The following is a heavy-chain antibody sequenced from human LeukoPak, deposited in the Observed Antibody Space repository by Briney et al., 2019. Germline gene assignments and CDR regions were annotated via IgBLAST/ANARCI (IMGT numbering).Heavy chain of an antibody. V-gene: IGHV1-18*01. CDR1: GYTFSSYG. CDR2: INNYNGNT. CDR3: ARDSPDGSGTYYNDSPDY. J-gene: IGHJ4*02. D-gene: IGHD3-10*01. Sequence: GALKVSCKASGYTFSSYGISWVRQAPGQGREWMGWINNYNGNTNYLQKLQGRVTMTTDTSTSTAYMDQRSLRSDDTAIYYCARDSPDGSGTYYNDSPDYWGQGTLVTVSS.